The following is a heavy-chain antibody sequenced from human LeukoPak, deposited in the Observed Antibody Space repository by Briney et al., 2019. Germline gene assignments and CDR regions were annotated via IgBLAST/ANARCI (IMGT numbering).Heavy chain of an antibody. Sequence: ASVKVSCKASGGTFSSYAISWVRQAPGQGLEWMGWISAYNGNTNYAQRLQGRVTMTTDTSTSTAYMKLRSLRSDDTAVYYCARAPHTRYYFDYWGQGTLVTVSS. J-gene: IGHJ4*02. CDR3: ARAPHTRYYFDY. CDR1: GGTFSSYA. V-gene: IGHV1-18*01. D-gene: IGHD4-17*01. CDR2: ISAYNGNT.